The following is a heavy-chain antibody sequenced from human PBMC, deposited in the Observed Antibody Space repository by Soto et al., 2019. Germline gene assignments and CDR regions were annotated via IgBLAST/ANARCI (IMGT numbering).Heavy chain of an antibody. V-gene: IGHV3-48*02. CDR1: GFIFTSYS. Sequence: EVQLVESGGGLVQPGGSLRLSCAASGFIFTSYSMNWVRQAPGKGLEWLSYIRIDSNHIGYADSARGRFTISSDIAKNSLYLQMNSLRDEDTAVYYCARDLSYAFDYWGQGTLVTVSS. CDR3: ARDLSYAFDY. J-gene: IGHJ4*02. D-gene: IGHD1-26*01. CDR2: IRIDSNHI.